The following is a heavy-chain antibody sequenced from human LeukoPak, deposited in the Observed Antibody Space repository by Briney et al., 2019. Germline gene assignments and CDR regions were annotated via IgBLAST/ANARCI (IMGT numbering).Heavy chain of an antibody. J-gene: IGHJ4*02. CDR1: GFTFSGYW. Sequence: GGSLRLSCSASGFTFSGYWMTWVRQASGKGLEWVASIKHDGSEKYYVDSVKGRFTISRDNAKKLLSLQMNSLRGDDTAVYYCARGWQGMWLFDQWGQGTLVTVAS. V-gene: IGHV3-7*03. D-gene: IGHD3-22*01. CDR3: ARGWQGMWLFDQ. CDR2: IKHDGSEK.